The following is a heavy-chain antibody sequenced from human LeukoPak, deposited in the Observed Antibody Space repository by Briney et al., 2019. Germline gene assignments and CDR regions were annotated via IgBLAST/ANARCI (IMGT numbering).Heavy chain of an antibody. J-gene: IGHJ3*01. CDR1: GASISSCY. CDR3: VRHEDLVAIPLGLGAFDL. Sequence: SETLSLTCTVSGASISSCYWSWVRQIPEKGLEWIGYMSNTAVTGYNPSLDSRVSISRDTSKNQFSLKLTSVTAADTAVYYCVRHEDLVAIPLGLGAFDLWGQGTLVTVSS. D-gene: IGHD2-15*01. CDR2: MSNTAVT. V-gene: IGHV4-59*08.